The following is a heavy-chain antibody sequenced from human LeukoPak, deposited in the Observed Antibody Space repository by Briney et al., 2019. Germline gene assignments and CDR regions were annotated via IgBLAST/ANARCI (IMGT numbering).Heavy chain of an antibody. D-gene: IGHD4-23*01. J-gene: IGHJ6*03. Sequence: GGSLRLSCAASGFTFSSYTMNWVRQAPGKGLEWVSSISSSSYIYYVDSVKGRFTISRDNAKKSLYLQMNSLRAEGTALYYCARDGDTVLTRGYYYYMDVWGKGTTVTVSS. CDR1: GFTFSSYT. V-gene: IGHV3-21*01. CDR2: ISSSSYI. CDR3: ARDGDTVLTRGYYYYMDV.